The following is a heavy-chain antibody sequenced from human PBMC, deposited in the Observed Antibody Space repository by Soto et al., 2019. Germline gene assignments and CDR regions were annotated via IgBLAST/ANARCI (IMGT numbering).Heavy chain of an antibody. CDR3: ARDGYCSGGSCYSVPVFDY. Sequence: QVQLVESGGGVVQPGRSLRLSCAASGFTFSSYGMHWVRQAPGKGLEWVAVIWYDGSNKYYADSVKGRFTISRDNSKNTVDLQMNSLRAEDTAVYYCARDGYCSGGSCYSVPVFDYWGQGTLVTVSS. D-gene: IGHD2-15*01. CDR2: IWYDGSNK. J-gene: IGHJ4*02. V-gene: IGHV3-33*01. CDR1: GFTFSSYG.